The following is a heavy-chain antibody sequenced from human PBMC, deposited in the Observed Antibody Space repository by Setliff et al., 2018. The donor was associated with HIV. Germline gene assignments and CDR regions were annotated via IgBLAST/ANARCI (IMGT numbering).Heavy chain of an antibody. J-gene: IGHJ4*02. Sequence: SETLSLTCTVSGGSISSSSYYWGWIRQPPGKGLERIGSIYYSGSTYYNPSLKSRVTISEDTSKNQFSLKLSSVTAADTAVYYCARDPSIGYYYDSSGSYFDYWGQGTLVTVSS. CDR1: GGSISSSSYY. CDR3: ARDPSIGYYYDSSGSYFDY. CDR2: IYYSGST. V-gene: IGHV4-39*07. D-gene: IGHD3-22*01.